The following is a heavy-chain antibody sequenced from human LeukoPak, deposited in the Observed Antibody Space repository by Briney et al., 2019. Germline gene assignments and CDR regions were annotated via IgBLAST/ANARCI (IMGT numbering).Heavy chain of an antibody. CDR1: GFTFSSYG. CDR2: IRYDGSNK. D-gene: IGHD4-17*01. V-gene: IGHV3-30*02. J-gene: IGHJ4*02. Sequence: GGSLRLSCAASGFTFSSYGMHWVRQAPGKGLEWVAFIRYDGSNKYYADSVKGRFTISRDNSKNALYLQMNSLRAEDTAVYYCARDPRVTTVTLDYWGQGTLVTVSS. CDR3: ARDPRVTTVTLDY.